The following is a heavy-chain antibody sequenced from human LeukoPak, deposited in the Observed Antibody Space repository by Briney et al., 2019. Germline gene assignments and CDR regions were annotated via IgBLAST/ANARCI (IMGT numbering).Heavy chain of an antibody. CDR3: ARARYSARFDP. J-gene: IGHJ5*02. Sequence: PSETLSLTCSVSAGSISSHYWSWIRQPPGKGLEWIGYIYYSGTTNYNPSLKSRVTISVDTSKNQFSLKLSSVTAADTAVYYCARARYSARFDPWGQGTLVTVSS. CDR2: IYYSGTT. CDR1: AGSISSHY. V-gene: IGHV4-59*11. D-gene: IGHD2-15*01.